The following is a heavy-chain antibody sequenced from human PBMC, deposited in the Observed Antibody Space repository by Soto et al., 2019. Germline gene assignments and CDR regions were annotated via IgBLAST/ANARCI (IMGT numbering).Heavy chain of an antibody. J-gene: IGHJ4*02. CDR3: ARDGHIVVVTAISGTFDY. D-gene: IGHD2-21*02. CDR1: GFTFSSYA. Sequence: QVQLVEPGGGVVQPGRSLRLSCAASGFTFSSYAMHWVRQAPGKGLEWVAVISYDGSNKYYADSVKGRFTISRDNSKNTLYLQMNSLRAEDTAVYYCARDGHIVVVTAISGTFDYWGQGTLVTVSS. V-gene: IGHV3-30-3*01. CDR2: ISYDGSNK.